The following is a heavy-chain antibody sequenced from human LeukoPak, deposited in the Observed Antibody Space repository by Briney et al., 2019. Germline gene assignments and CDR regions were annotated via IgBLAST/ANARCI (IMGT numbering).Heavy chain of an antibody. Sequence: PGGSLRLSCAASGFTFSSYAMSWVRQAPGKGLEWVSAISGSGGSTYYADSVKGRFTISRDNSKNTLYLQMNSLRAEDTAVYYCAKMSRFGGYSYGYIDYWGQGTLVTASS. CDR3: AKMSRFGGYSYGYIDY. V-gene: IGHV3-23*01. CDR1: GFTFSSYA. CDR2: ISGSGGST. D-gene: IGHD5-18*01. J-gene: IGHJ4*02.